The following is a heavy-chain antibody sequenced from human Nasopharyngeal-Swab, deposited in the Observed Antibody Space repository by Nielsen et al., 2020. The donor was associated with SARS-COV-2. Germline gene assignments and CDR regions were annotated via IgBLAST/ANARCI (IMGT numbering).Heavy chain of an antibody. D-gene: IGHD2-2*01. Sequence: GESLKISCKGSGYSFTSYWISWVRQMPGKGLEWMGRIDPSDSYTNYSPSFQGHVTISADKSISTAYLQWSSLKASDTAMYYCARGGRDIVVTRSGWFDPWGQGTLVTVSS. J-gene: IGHJ5*02. V-gene: IGHV5-10-1*01. CDR1: GYSFTSYW. CDR3: ARGGRDIVVTRSGWFDP. CDR2: IDPSDSYT.